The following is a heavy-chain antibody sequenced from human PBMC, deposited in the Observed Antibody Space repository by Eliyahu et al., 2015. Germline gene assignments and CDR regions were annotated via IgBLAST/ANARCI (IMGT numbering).Heavy chain of an antibody. J-gene: IGHJ3*02. CDR1: GGXFSSXA. CDR3: ARPIVATGADAFDI. D-gene: IGHD5-12*01. CDR2: IIPXFGTA. V-gene: IGHV1-69*01. Sequence: QVQLVQSGAEVKKPGSSVKVXCKASGGXFSSXAISWVXQAPGQGLEWMGGIIPXFGTANYAQKXXGRVTITADESTSTAYMELSSLRSEDTAVYYCARPIVATGADAFDIWGQGTMVTVSS.